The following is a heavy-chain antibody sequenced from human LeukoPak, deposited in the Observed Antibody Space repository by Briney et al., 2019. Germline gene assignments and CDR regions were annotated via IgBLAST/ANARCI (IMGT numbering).Heavy chain of an antibody. J-gene: IGHJ5*02. CDR3: ARVVTGTTGNWFDP. V-gene: IGHV1-2*02. D-gene: IGHD1-20*01. CDR1: GYTFTGYY. Sequence: GASVKVSCKASGYTFTGYYMHWVRQAPGQGLEWMGWINPNSGGTNYAQKFQGRVTMTRDTSISTAYMELSRLRSDDTAAYYCARVVTGTTGNWFDPWGQGTLVTVSS. CDR2: INPNSGGT.